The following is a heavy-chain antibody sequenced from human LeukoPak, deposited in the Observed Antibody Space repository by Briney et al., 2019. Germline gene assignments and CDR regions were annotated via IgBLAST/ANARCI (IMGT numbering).Heavy chain of an antibody. V-gene: IGHV3-21*01. CDR1: GFSFSTYS. CDR3: TVDTDYFEGLGFPRPALNDY. J-gene: IGHJ4*02. CDR2: ISSSSGDI. Sequence: SGGALRLSCAATGFSFSTYSMNWVRQAPGKGPEWVSSISSSSGDIYYGDSVKGRFTISRDNAKNSLYLQMNRLRVEDTAVYFCTVDTDYFEGLGFPRPALNDYWGQGTLVTVSS. D-gene: IGHD3-22*01.